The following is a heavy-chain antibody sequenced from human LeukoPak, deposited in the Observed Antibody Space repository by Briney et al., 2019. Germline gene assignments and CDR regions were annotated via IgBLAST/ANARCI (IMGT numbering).Heavy chain of an antibody. D-gene: IGHD4-23*01. J-gene: IGHJ4*02. CDR1: GFTFSSYW. CDR2: IKSDGSST. Sequence: GGSLRLSCAASGFTFSSYWMHWVRQAPGKGLVWVSRIKSDGSSTSYPDSVKGRFTISRDNAKNTLYLQMNSLRAEDTAVYYCARAVGNSEDFDYWGQGTLATVSS. V-gene: IGHV3-74*01. CDR3: ARAVGNSEDFDY.